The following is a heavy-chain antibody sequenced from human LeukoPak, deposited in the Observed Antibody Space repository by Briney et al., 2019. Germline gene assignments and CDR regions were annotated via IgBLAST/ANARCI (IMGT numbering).Heavy chain of an antibody. D-gene: IGHD3-10*01. J-gene: IGHJ4*02. Sequence: SCKASGYTFTGYYMHWVRQAPGKGLEWVAVISYDGSNKYYADSVKGRFTISRDNSKNTLYLQMNSLRAEDTAVYYCAKDQAMVRGVFDYWGQGTLVTVSS. CDR2: ISYDGSNK. CDR3: AKDQAMVRGVFDY. V-gene: IGHV3-30*18. CDR1: GYTFTGYY.